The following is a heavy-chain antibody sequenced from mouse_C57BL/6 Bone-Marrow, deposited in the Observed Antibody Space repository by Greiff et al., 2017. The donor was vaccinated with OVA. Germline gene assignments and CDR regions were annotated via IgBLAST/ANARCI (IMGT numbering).Heavy chain of an antibody. Sequence: DVHLVESGGGLVQPGGSLSLSCAASGFTFTDYYMSWVRQPPGKALEWLGFIRNKANGYTTEYSASVKGRFTISRDNSHSILYLQMNALRAEDSATYYCARYDYDFDVWGTGTTVTVSS. D-gene: IGHD1-1*02. CDR2: IRNKANGYTT. V-gene: IGHV7-3*01. CDR1: GFTFTDYY. CDR3: ARYDYDFDV. J-gene: IGHJ1*03.